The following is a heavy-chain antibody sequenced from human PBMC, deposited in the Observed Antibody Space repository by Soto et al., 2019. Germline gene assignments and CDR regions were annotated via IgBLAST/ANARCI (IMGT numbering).Heavy chain of an antibody. Sequence: EVQLVESGGGLVQPGRSPRLSCAASGFTFDDYAMHWVRQAPGKGLEWVSGISWNSGSIGYADSVKGRFTISRDNAKNSLYLQMNSLRAEDTALYYCAKDGVATIQGDAFDIWGQGTMVTVSS. J-gene: IGHJ3*02. V-gene: IGHV3-9*01. CDR2: ISWNSGSI. CDR3: AKDGVATIQGDAFDI. CDR1: GFTFDDYA. D-gene: IGHD5-12*01.